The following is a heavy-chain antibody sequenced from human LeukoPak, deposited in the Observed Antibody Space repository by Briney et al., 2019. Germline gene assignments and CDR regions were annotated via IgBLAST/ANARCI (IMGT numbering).Heavy chain of an antibody. CDR2: ISQSGRTM. D-gene: IGHD2-8*01. Sequence: PGGCLRLSCAASGFTFSEYYMSWSRQAPGGGLGWVSYISQSGRTMYYADSVKGRFTISRDNAKNSLYLQMNSLRAGDTAVYYCARDSIVRGNIGNDMDVWGKGTTVTVSS. V-gene: IGHV3-11*01. J-gene: IGHJ6*03. CDR3: ARDSIVRGNIGNDMDV. CDR1: GFTFSEYY.